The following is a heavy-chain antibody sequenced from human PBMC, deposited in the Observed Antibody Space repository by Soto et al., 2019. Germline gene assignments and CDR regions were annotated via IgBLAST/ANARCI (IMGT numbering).Heavy chain of an antibody. D-gene: IGHD5-12*01. CDR3: ARDGVATIKNYYYYYYMDV. CDR2: IWYDGSNK. CDR1: GFTFGSYG. J-gene: IGHJ6*03. Sequence: PGGSLRLSCAASGFTFGSYGMHWVRQAPGKGLEWVAVIWYDGSNKYYADSVKGRFTISRDNSKNTLYLQMNSLRAEDTAVYYCARDGVATIKNYYYYYYMDVWGKGTTVTVSS. V-gene: IGHV3-33*01.